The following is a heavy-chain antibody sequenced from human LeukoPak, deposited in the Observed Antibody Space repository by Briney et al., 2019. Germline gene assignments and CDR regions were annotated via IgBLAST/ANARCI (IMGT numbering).Heavy chain of an antibody. J-gene: IGHJ3*02. CDR1: GGSFSGYY. Sequence: SETLSLTCAVYGGSFSGYYWSWIRQPPGKGLEWIGEINHSGSTNYNPSLKSRVTISVDTSRNHFSLKLSSVTAADTAVYYCARQRGSGKWAFDIWGQGTMVTVSS. D-gene: IGHD3-10*01. CDR3: ARQRGSGKWAFDI. V-gene: IGHV4-34*01. CDR2: INHSGST.